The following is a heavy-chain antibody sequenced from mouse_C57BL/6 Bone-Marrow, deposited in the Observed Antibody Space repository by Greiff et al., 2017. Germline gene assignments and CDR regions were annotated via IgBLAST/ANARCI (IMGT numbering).Heavy chain of an antibody. J-gene: IGHJ2*01. CDR3: ASRIYYYGSSYY. CDR2: IHPNSGST. Sequence: VQLQQPGAELVKPGASVKLSCKASGYTFTSYWMPWVKQRPGQGLEWIGMIHPNSGSTNYNEKFKSKATLTVDKSSSTAYMQLSSLTSEDSAVYYCASRIYYYGSSYYWGQGTTLTVSS. V-gene: IGHV1-64*01. CDR1: GYTFTSYW. D-gene: IGHD1-1*01.